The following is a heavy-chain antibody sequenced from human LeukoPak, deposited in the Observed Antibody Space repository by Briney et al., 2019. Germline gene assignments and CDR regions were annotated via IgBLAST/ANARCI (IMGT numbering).Heavy chain of an antibody. Sequence: GGSLRLSCAASGFTFSSYAMHWVRQAPGKGLEWVAVISYDGSNKYYADSVKGRFTISRVNSKNTLYLQMNSLGTEDTAVYYCARERLAAAGHGFDPWGQGTLVTVSS. D-gene: IGHD6-13*01. CDR2: ISYDGSNK. J-gene: IGHJ5*02. CDR3: ARERLAAAGHGFDP. CDR1: GFTFSSYA. V-gene: IGHV3-30-3*01.